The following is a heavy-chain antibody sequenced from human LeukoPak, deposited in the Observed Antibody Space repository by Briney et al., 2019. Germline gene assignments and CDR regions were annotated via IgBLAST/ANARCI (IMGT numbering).Heavy chain of an antibody. J-gene: IGHJ4*02. CDR1: GFTFNNYN. CDR2: ISSGSTTI. Sequence: GGSLRLSCAASGFTFNNYNINWVRQAPGKGLEWVSYISSGSTTIYYADSVKGRFTISRDNSKNTLYVQMNSLRAEDTAVYYCAKDRGWLVDYWGQGTLVTVSS. CDR3: AKDRGWLVDY. D-gene: IGHD6-19*01. V-gene: IGHV3-48*01.